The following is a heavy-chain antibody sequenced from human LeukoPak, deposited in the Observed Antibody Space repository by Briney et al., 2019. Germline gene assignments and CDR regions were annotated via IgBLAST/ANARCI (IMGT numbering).Heavy chain of an antibody. CDR3: ARDRGYAMDV. J-gene: IGHJ6*02. CDR2: INTDGSST. D-gene: IGHD3-10*01. Sequence: GGSLRLSCAASGFTFGTYWMHWVRQVPGMGLVWVSRINTDGSSTSYADSVKGRFTISRDNAKNTLYLQMNSLRAEDTAVYYCARDRGYAMDVWGQGTTVTVSS. V-gene: IGHV3-74*01. CDR1: GFTFGTYW.